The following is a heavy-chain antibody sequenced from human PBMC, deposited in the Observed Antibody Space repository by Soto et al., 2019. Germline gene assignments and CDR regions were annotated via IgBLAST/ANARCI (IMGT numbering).Heavy chain of an antibody. CDR1: GGSFSGYY. D-gene: IGHD2-2*01. CDR2: INHSGNT. CDR3: ASSGPAVLYGFYQHVMDV. V-gene: IGHV4-34*01. J-gene: IGHJ6*02. Sequence: SETLSLTCSIYGGSFSGYYWSWIRQPPGKVLEWIGEINHSGNTNYNPSLKSRVTISVDTSNNQFSLKLNSVTAADTAVYYCASSGPAVLYGFYQHVMDVWGQRTTVIGS.